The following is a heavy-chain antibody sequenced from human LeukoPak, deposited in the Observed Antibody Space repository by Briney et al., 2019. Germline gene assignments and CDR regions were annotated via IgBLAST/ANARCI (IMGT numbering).Heavy chain of an antibody. V-gene: IGHV4-34*01. CDR3: ARDSSSWYYFDF. Sequence: SETLSLTCAVYGGSFSGYYWSWIRQPPGKGLEWIGEINHSGSTNYNPSPKSRVTISVDTSKNQFSLKLSSVTAADTAVYYCARDSSSWYYFDFWGQGTLVTVSS. D-gene: IGHD6-13*01. J-gene: IGHJ4*02. CDR2: INHSGST. CDR1: GGSFSGYY.